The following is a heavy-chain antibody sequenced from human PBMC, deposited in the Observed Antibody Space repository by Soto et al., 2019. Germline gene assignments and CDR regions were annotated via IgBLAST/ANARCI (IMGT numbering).Heavy chain of an antibody. V-gene: IGHV3-53*01. J-gene: IGHJ6*02. CDR2: IYSGGST. CDR3: ARDTRRGFFYYYGMDI. CDR1: GFTVGSNY. D-gene: IGHD1-1*01. Sequence: GGSLRLSCAASGFTVGSNYMSWVRQAPGKGLEWVSVIYSGGSTYYADSVKGRFTISRDNSKNTLYLQMNSLRAEDTAVYYCARDTRRGFFYYYGMDIWGQGTTVTVSS.